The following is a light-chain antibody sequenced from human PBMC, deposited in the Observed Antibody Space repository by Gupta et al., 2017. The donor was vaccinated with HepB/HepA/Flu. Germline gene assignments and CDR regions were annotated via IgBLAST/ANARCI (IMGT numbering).Light chain of an antibody. CDR1: QSVSSY. CDR2: DVS. V-gene: IGKV3-11*01. Sequence: EIVLTQSPATLSLSPGERASLSCRASQSVSSYLAWYQQKPGQAPRLLIYDVSNRGTGIPARFSGSGSGTDFTLTISSREPEDFAVYYCQQRSIWPPITFGGGTKVEIK. CDR3: QQRSIWPPIT. J-gene: IGKJ4*01.